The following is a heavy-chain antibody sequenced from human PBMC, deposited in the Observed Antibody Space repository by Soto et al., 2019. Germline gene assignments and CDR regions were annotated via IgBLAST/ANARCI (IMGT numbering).Heavy chain of an antibody. D-gene: IGHD5-12*01. V-gene: IGHV3-48*01. Sequence: GGSLRLSCAASGFTFSSYSMNWVRQAPGKGLEWVSYISSSSSTIYYADSVKGRFTISRDNAKNSLYLQMNSLRAEDTAVYYCARVRINSGYELNYYYMDVWGKGTTVTVSS. J-gene: IGHJ6*03. CDR1: GFTFSSYS. CDR3: ARVRINSGYELNYYYMDV. CDR2: ISSSSSTI.